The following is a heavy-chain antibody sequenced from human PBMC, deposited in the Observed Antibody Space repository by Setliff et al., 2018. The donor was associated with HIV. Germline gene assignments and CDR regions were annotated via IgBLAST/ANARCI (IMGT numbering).Heavy chain of an antibody. V-gene: IGHV3-64*02. CDR2: ISNTGGNT. CDR3: ARVAAGHCSSGTCYFDY. Sequence: LRLSCAASGFTFSTYAMHWVRQAPGKGLEHVSAISNTGGNTYYADSVKGRFTISRDNSKNTLYLQMGSLRAEDMAVYYCARVAAGHCSSGTCYFDYWGQGTLVTVSS. J-gene: IGHJ4*02. D-gene: IGHD2-15*01. CDR1: GFTFSTYA.